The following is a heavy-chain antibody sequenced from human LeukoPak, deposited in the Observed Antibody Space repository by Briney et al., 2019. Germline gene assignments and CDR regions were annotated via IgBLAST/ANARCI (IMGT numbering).Heavy chain of an antibody. Sequence: SETLSLTCTVSGGSISSYYWSWIRQPPGKGLEWIGYIYYSGSANYNPSLKSRVTISVDTSKNQFSLRLTSVTAADTAVYYCARGAVAGYSNAPLDYWGPGTLVTVPS. CDR3: ARGAVAGYSNAPLDY. D-gene: IGHD6-13*01. CDR2: IYYSGSA. J-gene: IGHJ4*02. V-gene: IGHV4-59*01. CDR1: GGSISSYY.